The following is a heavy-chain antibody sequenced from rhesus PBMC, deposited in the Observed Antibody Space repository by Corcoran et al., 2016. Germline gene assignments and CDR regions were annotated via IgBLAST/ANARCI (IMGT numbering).Heavy chain of an antibody. J-gene: IGHJ4*01. Sequence: QVQLQESGPGVVKPSETLSLTCAVSGGSISDSYRWSWIRQPPGKGLDWIGYIYGNSTSTNYNPSLKSRVTISKDTSKNQFSLKLTSVTAADTAVYYCARALYYYSGTYYYYFDYWGQGVLVTVSS. CDR2: IYGNSTST. CDR3: ARALYYYSGTYYYYFDY. CDR1: GGSISDSYR. V-gene: IGHV4S10*01. D-gene: IGHD3-16*01.